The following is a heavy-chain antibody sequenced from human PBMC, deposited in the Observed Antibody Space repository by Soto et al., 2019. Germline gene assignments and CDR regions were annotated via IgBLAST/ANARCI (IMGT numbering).Heavy chain of an antibody. CDR3: ASGKVFQSRDTAMVNRPTSDAFDI. V-gene: IGHV3-23*01. Sequence: GGSLRLSCAASGFTFSTCAMSWVRQAPGKGLEWVSGVSAGGSGSSTYYADSVKGRFTISRDSSKNTLYLQMNSLRDEDTAVYYCASGKVFQSRDTAMVNRPTSDAFDIWGQGTMVTVSS. CDR2: VSAGGSGSST. D-gene: IGHD5-18*01. CDR1: GFTFSTCA. J-gene: IGHJ3*02.